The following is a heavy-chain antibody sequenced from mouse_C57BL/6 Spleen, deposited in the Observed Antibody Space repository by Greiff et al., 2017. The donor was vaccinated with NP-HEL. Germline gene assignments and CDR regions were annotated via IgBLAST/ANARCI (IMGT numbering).Heavy chain of an antibody. V-gene: IGHV1-80*01. Sequence: VQLQQSGAELVKPGASVKISCKASGYAFSSYWMNWVKRRPGKGLEWIGQIYPGDGDTNYNGKFKGKATLTADKSSSTAYMQLSSLTSEDSAVYFCARGANFYFDYWGQGTTLTVSS. CDR1: GYAFSSYW. D-gene: IGHD4-1*01. J-gene: IGHJ2*01. CDR3: ARGANFYFDY. CDR2: IYPGDGDT.